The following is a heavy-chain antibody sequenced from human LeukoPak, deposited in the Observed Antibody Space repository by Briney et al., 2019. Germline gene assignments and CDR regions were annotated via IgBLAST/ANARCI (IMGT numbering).Heavy chain of an antibody. Sequence: GGSLRLSCAASGFTFSSYSMNWVRQAPGKGLEWVSSISSSSSYIYYADSVKGRFTISRDNAKNSLYLQMNSLRAEDTAVYYCAREPFPVNEAPSAFDIWGQGTMVTVSS. CDR1: GFTFSSYS. CDR2: ISSSSSYI. J-gene: IGHJ3*02. CDR3: AREPFPVNEAPSAFDI. D-gene: IGHD1-1*01. V-gene: IGHV3-21*01.